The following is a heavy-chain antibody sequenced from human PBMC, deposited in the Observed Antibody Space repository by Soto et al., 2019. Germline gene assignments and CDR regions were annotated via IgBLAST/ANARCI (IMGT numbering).Heavy chain of an antibody. CDR1: GYTFTSYC. J-gene: IGHJ5*02. CDR2: IRAYNGNT. V-gene: IGHV1-18*01. CDR3: ARVNVPAASSAWFDP. Sequence: QVQLVQSGAEVKKPGSSVKVSCKASGYTFTSYCISGVRQAPGQGLAWMGWIRAYNGNTNSAKKLQCRVTMTTDTSTSTAYMELRSLRSDDTAVYYCARVNVPAASSAWFDPWGQGTLVTVSS. D-gene: IGHD2-2*01.